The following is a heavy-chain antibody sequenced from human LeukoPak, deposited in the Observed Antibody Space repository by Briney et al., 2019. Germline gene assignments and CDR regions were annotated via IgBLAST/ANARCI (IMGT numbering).Heavy chain of an antibody. D-gene: IGHD1-26*01. CDR3: ARADGGSYLIDY. CDR2: INPSGGST. Sequence: ASVKVSCKASGYAFTYYYIHWVRQAPGQGLEWMGIINPSGGSTSYAQKFQGRVIMTRDTSTSTVYMDLSSLRSDDTAVYYCARADGGSYLIDYGGQGTLVTVSS. V-gene: IGHV1-46*01. CDR1: GYAFTYYY. J-gene: IGHJ4*02.